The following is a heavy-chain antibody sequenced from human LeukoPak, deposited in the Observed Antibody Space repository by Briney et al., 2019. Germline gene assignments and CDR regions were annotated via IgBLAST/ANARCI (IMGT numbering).Heavy chain of an antibody. V-gene: IGHV3-23*01. D-gene: IGHD2-15*01. CDR2: ISDTGSTT. Sequence: PGGSLRLSCAASGFTFSSYAMSWVRQAPGQGLEWVSAISDTGSTTYYADSVKGRFTISRDNSKNTLYLQVNSLRADDTAVYSCAKHSGDSCYSHFGDYWGQGTLVTVSS. J-gene: IGHJ4*02. CDR1: GFTFSSYA. CDR3: AKHSGDSCYSHFGDY.